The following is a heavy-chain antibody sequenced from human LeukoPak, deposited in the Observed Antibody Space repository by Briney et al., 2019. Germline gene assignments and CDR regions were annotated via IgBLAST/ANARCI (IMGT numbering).Heavy chain of an antibody. CDR2: INHSGST. CDR3: ARRPRNSGSDDGPSGLDY. J-gene: IGHJ4*02. D-gene: IGHD1-26*01. CDR1: GESFSGYY. V-gene: IGHV4-34*01. Sequence: PSETLSLTCAVYGESFSGYYWTWIRQPPGKGLEWIGEINHSGSTNYNPSFKSRVTLSVDTSKNQFSLKMSSVTAADTAVHYCARRPRNSGSDDGPSGLDYWGQGTQVTVSS.